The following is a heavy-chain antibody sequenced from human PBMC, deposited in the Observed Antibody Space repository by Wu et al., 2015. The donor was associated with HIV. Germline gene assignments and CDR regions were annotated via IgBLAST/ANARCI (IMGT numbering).Heavy chain of an antibody. V-gene: IGHV1-69*05. CDR2: IIPIFGTA. J-gene: IGHJ6*02. Sequence: QVQLVQSGAEVKKPGSSVKVSCKASGGTFSSYAISWVRQAPGQGLEWMGGIIPIFGTANYAQKFQGRVTITTDESTSTAYMELSSLRSEDTAVYYCARSRRYYYDTPYYYGMDVWGQGTTVTASS. D-gene: IGHD3-22*01. CDR3: ARSRRYYYDTPYYYGMDV. CDR1: GGTFSSYA.